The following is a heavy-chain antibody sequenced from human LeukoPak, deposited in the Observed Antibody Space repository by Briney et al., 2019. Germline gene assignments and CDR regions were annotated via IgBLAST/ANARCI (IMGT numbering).Heavy chain of an antibody. CDR3: ARPTSYDFWSGYTN. CDR2: ISYDGSNK. Sequence: PGGSLRLSCAASGFTFSSYAMHWVRQAPGKGLEWVAVISYDGSNKYYADSVKGRFTISRDNSKNTLYLQMNSLRAEDTAVYYCARPTSYDFWSGYTNWGQGTLVTVSS. CDR1: GFTFSSYA. J-gene: IGHJ4*02. D-gene: IGHD3-3*01. V-gene: IGHV3-30-3*01.